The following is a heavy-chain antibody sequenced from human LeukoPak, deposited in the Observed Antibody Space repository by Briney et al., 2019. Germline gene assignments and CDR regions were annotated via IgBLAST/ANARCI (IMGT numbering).Heavy chain of an antibody. CDR1: GDSVSSYSVA. V-gene: IGHV6-1*01. CDR3: ARGQFSAFDI. J-gene: IGHJ3*02. Sequence: SQTLSLTCALSGDSVSSYSVAWNWIRQSPSGGLEWLGMTYRGYIYYAPSMKSRATINADTTKNQFFLHLNSVTPEDTAVYFCARGQFSAFDIWGQGSMVTVS. D-gene: IGHD6-19*01. CDR2: TYRGYI.